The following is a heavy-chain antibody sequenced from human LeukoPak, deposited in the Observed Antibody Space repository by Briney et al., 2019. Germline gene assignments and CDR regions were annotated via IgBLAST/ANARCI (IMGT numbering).Heavy chain of an antibody. Sequence: SETPSLTCTVSGGSISSSSYYWGWVRQPPGKGLEGLGSIYYSRSIYYNLSLQGRVSISVNTSKNQFSLRLSSVAAADTAGYYCARHIAAAGTNWGQGTLVTVSS. CDR1: GGSISSSSYY. V-gene: IGHV4-39*01. J-gene: IGHJ4*02. CDR3: ARHIAAAGTN. D-gene: IGHD6-13*01. CDR2: IYYSRSI.